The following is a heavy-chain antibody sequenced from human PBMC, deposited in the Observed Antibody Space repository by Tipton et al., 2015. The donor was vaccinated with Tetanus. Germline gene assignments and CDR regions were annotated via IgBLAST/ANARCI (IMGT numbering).Heavy chain of an antibody. Sequence: TLSLTCNVSGASMSSSSYYWDWIRQPPGKGLEWIGSIYYSGSSYYNPSLESRVTISLDTSKNRFSLKLTSVTAADAAVYYCARDQGGGRVARLNWFDPWGQGTLVTVSS. D-gene: IGHD3-16*01. CDR2: IYYSGSS. CDR1: GASMSSSSYY. V-gene: IGHV4-39*02. J-gene: IGHJ5*02. CDR3: ARDQGGGRVARLNWFDP.